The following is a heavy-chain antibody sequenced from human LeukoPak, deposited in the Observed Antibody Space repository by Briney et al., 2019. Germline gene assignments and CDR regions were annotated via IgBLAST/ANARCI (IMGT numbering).Heavy chain of an antibody. J-gene: IGHJ4*02. V-gene: IGHV4-59*01. CDR1: GGSISSYY. CDR2: IYYSGST. Sequence: SETLSLTCTVSGGSISSYYWSWIRQPPGKRLEWIGYIYYSGSTNYNPSLKSRVTISVDTSKNQFSLKLSSVTAADTAVYYCARGAAILYYYDSSGYYLDYWGQGTLVTVSS. CDR3: ARGAAILYYYDSSGYYLDY. D-gene: IGHD3-22*01.